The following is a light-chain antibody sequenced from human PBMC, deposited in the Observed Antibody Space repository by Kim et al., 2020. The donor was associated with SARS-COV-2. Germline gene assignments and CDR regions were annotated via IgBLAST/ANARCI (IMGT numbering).Light chain of an antibody. CDR3: QQYGTSPVT. V-gene: IGKV3-20*01. Sequence: EIVLTQSPGTLSLSPGERATLSCRASQTVITNYLVWYQQKPGQPPRVLIYDASTRATGIPDRFSGSGSGTDFTLTISRLGPEDSAVYYCQQYGTSPVTFGGGTKLEIK. CDR2: DAS. J-gene: IGKJ4*01. CDR1: QTVITNY.